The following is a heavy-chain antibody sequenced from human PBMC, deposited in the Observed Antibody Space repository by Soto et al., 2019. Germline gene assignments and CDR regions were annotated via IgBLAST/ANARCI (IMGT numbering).Heavy chain of an antibody. CDR3: SYLPCSGGSCYWFSFSGMDV. V-gene: IGHV2-5*02. CDR1: GFSLSTSGVG. D-gene: IGHD2-15*01. CDR2: LYWDDDK. Sequence: QITLKESGPTLVKPTQTLTLTCTFSGFSLSTSGVGVARIRQPPGKALEWLALLYWDDDKRYRPSLESRLTITMDTSKNQVVLTMTNMDSVDTATYYCSYLPCSGGSCYWFSFSGMDVWGQGNTVSVSS. J-gene: IGHJ6*02.